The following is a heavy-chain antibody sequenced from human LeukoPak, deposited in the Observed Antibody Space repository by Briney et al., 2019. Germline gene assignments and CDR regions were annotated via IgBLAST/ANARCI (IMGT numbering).Heavy chain of an antibody. CDR1: GFTFSDYY. Sequence: AGGSLRLSCAASGFTFSDYYMSWIRQAPGKGLEWVSYISSSGSTIYYADSVKGRFTISRDNAKNSLYLQMNSLRAKDTAVYYCARDFPSGSSTTNFDYWGQGTLVTVSS. D-gene: IGHD1-26*01. V-gene: IGHV3-11*04. J-gene: IGHJ4*02. CDR3: ARDFPSGSSTTNFDY. CDR2: ISSSGSTI.